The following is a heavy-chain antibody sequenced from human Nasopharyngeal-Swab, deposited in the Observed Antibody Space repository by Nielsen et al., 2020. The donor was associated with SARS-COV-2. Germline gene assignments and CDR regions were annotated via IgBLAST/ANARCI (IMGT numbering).Heavy chain of an antibody. Sequence: GESLKISCAASGFTFSSYAMSWVCQAPGKGLEWVSAISGSGRSTYYADSVKGRFTISRDNSKNTLYLQMNSLRSEDTAVYFCAKLDIGGWLGSTTGYFDYWGQGTLVTVSS. D-gene: IGHD2/OR15-2a*01. J-gene: IGHJ4*02. CDR3: AKLDIGGWLGSTTGYFDY. CDR1: GFTFSSYA. V-gene: IGHV3-23*01. CDR2: ISGSGRST.